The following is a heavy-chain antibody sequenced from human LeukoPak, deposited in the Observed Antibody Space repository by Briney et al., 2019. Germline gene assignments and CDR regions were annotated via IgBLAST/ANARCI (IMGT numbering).Heavy chain of an antibody. V-gene: IGHV3-15*01. CDR1: GFTFINAW. D-gene: IGHD1-26*01. CDR2: IKAKAHGGTI. Sequence: GGSLRLSCAAYGFTFINAWMAWVRQAPGKGLEWVGRIKAKAHGGTIEYAAPVKGRFTISRDDSKNTLYLQMNSLKTEDTAVYYCTTDGVGVEGATYDNWGQGTLVSVSS. CDR3: TTDGVGVEGATYDN. J-gene: IGHJ4*02.